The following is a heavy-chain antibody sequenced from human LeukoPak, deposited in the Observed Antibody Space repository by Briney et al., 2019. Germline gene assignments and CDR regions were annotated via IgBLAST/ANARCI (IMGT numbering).Heavy chain of an antibody. Sequence: PGGSLRLSCVASGFTFSSYAMSWVRQAPGKGLEWVSVIHSGGDTYYADSVKGRFTISRDNSKNTLYLQMNSLRAEDTAVYYCARDKRGDGYNYPSFDYWGQGTLVTVSS. CDR3: ARDKRGDGYNYPSFDY. J-gene: IGHJ4*02. V-gene: IGHV3-53*01. CDR2: IHSGGDT. D-gene: IGHD5-24*01. CDR1: GFTFSSYA.